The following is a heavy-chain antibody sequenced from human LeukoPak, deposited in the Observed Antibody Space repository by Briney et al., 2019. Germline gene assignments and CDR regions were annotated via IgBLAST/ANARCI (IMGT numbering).Heavy chain of an antibody. J-gene: IGHJ4*02. V-gene: IGHV3-30*03. CDR3: GSDRINMMVPGHESGLHF. Sequence: PGGSLRLSCVGSGFSLSEYGIHWVRQAPGKGLEWGAVVAYDGGHTYYADSVKGQFTISRDNSNDTVSLQLNCLRVEDTAVYYCGSDRINMMVPGHESGLHFWGQGTLVSVSS. CDR2: VAYDGGHT. CDR1: GFSLSEYG. D-gene: IGHD3-22*01.